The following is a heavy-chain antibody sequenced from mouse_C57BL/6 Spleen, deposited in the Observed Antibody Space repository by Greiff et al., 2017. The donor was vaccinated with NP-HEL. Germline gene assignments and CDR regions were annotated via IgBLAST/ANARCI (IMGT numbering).Heavy chain of an antibody. J-gene: IGHJ3*01. V-gene: IGHV3-6*01. CDR1: GYSITSGYY. Sequence: EVQLQESGPGLVKPSQSLSLTCSVTGYSITSGYYWNWIRQFPGNKLEWMGYISYDGSNNYNPSLKNRISITLDTSKNQYFLKLNSVTTEDTATYYGARGGDYDGAGFAYWGQGTLVTVSA. CDR3: ARGGDYDGAGFAY. CDR2: ISYDGSN. D-gene: IGHD2-4*01.